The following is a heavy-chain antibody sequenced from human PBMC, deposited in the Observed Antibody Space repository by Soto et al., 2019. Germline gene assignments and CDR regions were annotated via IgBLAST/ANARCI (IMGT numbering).Heavy chain of an antibody. D-gene: IGHD3-16*02. V-gene: IGHV1-2*02. Sequence: GASVKVSCKASGYTFTGYYMHWVRQAPGQGLEWMGWINPNSGGTNYAQKFQGRVTMTRDTSISTAYMELSRLRSDDTAVYYCARDLRYDYVWGSYLQPDYWGHGTLVTVSS. CDR3: ARDLRYDYVWGSYLQPDY. J-gene: IGHJ4*01. CDR2: INPNSGGT. CDR1: GYTFTGYY.